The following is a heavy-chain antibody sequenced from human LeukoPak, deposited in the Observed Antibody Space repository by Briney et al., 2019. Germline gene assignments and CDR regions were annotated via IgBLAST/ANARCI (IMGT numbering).Heavy chain of an antibody. CDR1: GGSISSISYY. D-gene: IGHD6-19*01. CDR2: IYNSGST. CDR3: ARGGSVAGPFDFDY. J-gene: IGHJ4*02. V-gene: IGHV4-39*07. Sequence: SETLSLTCTVSGGSISSISYYWGWIRQPPGKGLEWIGSIYNSGSTYYNPSLKSRVTISVDTSKNQFSPKLSSVTAADTAVYYCARGGSVAGPFDFDYWGQGTLVTVSS.